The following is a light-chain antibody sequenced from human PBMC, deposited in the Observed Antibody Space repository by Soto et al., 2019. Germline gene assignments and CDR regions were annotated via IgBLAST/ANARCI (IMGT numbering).Light chain of an antibody. J-gene: IGKJ1*01. V-gene: IGKV3-11*01. CDR1: QSVSSY. CDR2: DAS. CDR3: QQRSNWPPT. Sequence: EIVLTQSPATLSLSPGERATLSCRASQSVSSYLAWYQQKPGQAPRLLLYDASNSATGIPARFSGSGSGTDFTLTISSLEPEDFAVYYCQQRSNWPPTFGQGTKVEIK.